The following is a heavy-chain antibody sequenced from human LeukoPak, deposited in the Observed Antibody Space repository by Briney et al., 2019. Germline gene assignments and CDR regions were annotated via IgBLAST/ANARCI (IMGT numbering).Heavy chain of an antibody. CDR2: ISSSSSTI. Sequence: PGGPLRLSCAASGFTFSSYSMNWVRQAPGKGLEWVSYISSSSSTIYYADSVKGRFTISRDNAKNSLYLQMSSLRAEDTAVYYCARPFSSSSKDYWGQGTLVTVSS. J-gene: IGHJ4*02. CDR1: GFTFSSYS. D-gene: IGHD6-6*01. V-gene: IGHV3-48*01. CDR3: ARPFSSSSKDY.